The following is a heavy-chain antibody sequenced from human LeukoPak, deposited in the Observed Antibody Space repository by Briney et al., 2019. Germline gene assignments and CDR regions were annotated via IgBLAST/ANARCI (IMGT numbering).Heavy chain of an antibody. J-gene: IGHJ4*02. CDR2: IDGGGGRT. CDR3: AKDFYDSSGSRYDY. V-gene: IGHV3-23*01. D-gene: IGHD3-22*01. Sequence: HPGGSLRLSCTASGFAFSSYAMSWVRQAPGIGLEWVSAIDGGGGRTWHADSVRGRFTISRDNSKNTLFMQMNSLRAEDTAVYYCAKDFYDSSGSRYDYWGQGTLVTVSS. CDR1: GFAFSSYA.